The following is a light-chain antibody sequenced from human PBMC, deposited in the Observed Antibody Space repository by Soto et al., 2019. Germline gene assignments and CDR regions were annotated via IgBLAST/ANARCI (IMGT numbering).Light chain of an antibody. J-gene: IGKJ4*01. V-gene: IGKV3-11*01. CDR2: NAS. CDR3: QQRSNWHPLT. CDR1: QSVSSY. Sequence: EIVLTQSPATLSLSPGERATLSCRASQSVSSYLAWYQQKPGQAPSLHIYNASNRATGIPARFSGSGSVTDFTLTISSLETEDFAVYYCQQRSNWHPLTFGGGTKVEIK.